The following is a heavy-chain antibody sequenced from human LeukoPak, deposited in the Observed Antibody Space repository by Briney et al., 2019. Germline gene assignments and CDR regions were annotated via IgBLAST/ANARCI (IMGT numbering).Heavy chain of an antibody. CDR2: ISGSGGST. V-gene: IGHV3-23*01. D-gene: IGHD3-22*01. J-gene: IGHJ4*02. CDR1: GFTFSSYA. CDR3: AKDLVGGDYYDSSVPWDY. Sequence: QRGGSLRLSCAASGFTFSSYAMSWVRQAPGKGLEWVLAISGSGGSTYYADSVKGRFTISRDNSKNTLYLQMNSLRAEDTAVYYCAKDLVGGDYYDSSVPWDYWGQGTLVTVSS.